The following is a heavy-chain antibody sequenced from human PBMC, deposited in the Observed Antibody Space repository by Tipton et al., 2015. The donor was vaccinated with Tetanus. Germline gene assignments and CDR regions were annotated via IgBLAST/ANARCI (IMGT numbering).Heavy chain of an antibody. CDR3: AKEALGVRNL. D-gene: IGHD1-14*01. CDR2: ISRSRLTP. V-gene: IGHV3-23*01. CDR1: GFPFKSYT. J-gene: IGHJ6*04. Sequence: SLRLSCTASGFPFKSYTLNWVRQAPGNGLEWVAAISRSRLTPYYADSVKGLFTISRDNSKNTLSLQLNSLRADDTAIYYCAKEALGVRNLWGNGTTVIVSS.